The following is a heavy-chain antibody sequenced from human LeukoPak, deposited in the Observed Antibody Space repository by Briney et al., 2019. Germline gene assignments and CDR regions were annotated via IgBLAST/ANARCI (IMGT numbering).Heavy chain of an antibody. Sequence: GGSLRLSCAASGFTFSNHAMNWVRQAPGKGLEWVSIISGSGTVTYYADSVKGRFTISRDNSKNTLYLQMNSLRADDTAVYYCAKEVADFDGFDIWGQGTMVTVSS. CDR1: GFTFSNHA. J-gene: IGHJ3*02. CDR3: AKEVADFDGFDI. CDR2: ISGSGTVT. V-gene: IGHV3-23*01. D-gene: IGHD2-21*02.